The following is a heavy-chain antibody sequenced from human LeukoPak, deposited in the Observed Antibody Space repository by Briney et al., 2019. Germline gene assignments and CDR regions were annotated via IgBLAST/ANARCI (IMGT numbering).Heavy chain of an antibody. Sequence: GGSLRLSCAASGFTFSSYWMSWVRQAPGKGLEWVATIKQDGSEKYYVDSVKGRFTISRDNAKNSLYLQMNSLRAEDTAVYYCARARIAAAPWDDAFDIWGQGTMVTVSS. CDR1: GFTFSSYW. V-gene: IGHV3-7*01. J-gene: IGHJ3*02. CDR3: ARARIAAAPWDDAFDI. CDR2: IKQDGSEK. D-gene: IGHD6-13*01.